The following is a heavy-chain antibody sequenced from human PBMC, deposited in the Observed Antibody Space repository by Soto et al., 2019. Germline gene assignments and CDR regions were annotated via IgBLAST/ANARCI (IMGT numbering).Heavy chain of an antibody. CDR2: IIPIFGTA. J-gene: IGHJ4*02. D-gene: IGHD3-3*01. CDR3: ARVRYYDFWSGYYY. V-gene: IGHV1-69*13. Sequence: ASVKVSCKASGGTFSSYAISWVRQAPGQGLEWMGGIIPIFGTANYAQKFQGRVTITADESTSTAYMELSSLRSEDTAVYYCARVRYYDFWSGYYYWGQGTLVTVSS. CDR1: GGTFSSYA.